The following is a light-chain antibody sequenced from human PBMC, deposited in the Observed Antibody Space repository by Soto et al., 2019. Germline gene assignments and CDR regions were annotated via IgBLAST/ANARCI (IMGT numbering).Light chain of an antibody. J-gene: IGLJ2*01. Sequence: QSVLTQPPSVSAAPGQKVTISCSGSSSNIGNNDVSWYQHVPGTATKLLIYDDNKRPSGIPDRLSGSKSGTSATLGITGLQTGDEADYYCAAWDSSLNAVLFGGGTKLTVL. CDR1: SSNIGNND. CDR3: AAWDSSLNAVL. V-gene: IGLV1-51*01. CDR2: DDN.